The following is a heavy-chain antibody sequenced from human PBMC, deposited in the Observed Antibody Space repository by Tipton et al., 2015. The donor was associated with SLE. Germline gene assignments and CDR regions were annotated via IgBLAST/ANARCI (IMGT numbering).Heavy chain of an antibody. D-gene: IGHD1-26*01. J-gene: IGHJ3*02. Sequence: GLVKPSETLSLTCSVSGGSIGNYYLGWIRQPPGKGLECLGYMYQSGGTNYRPSLKSRLTMSVDTSKNEFSLKLNSVTAGDTAVYYCARGSFDAFDIWGQGTVVTVSS. CDR1: GGSIGNYY. CDR2: MYQSGGT. CDR3: ARGSFDAFDI. V-gene: IGHV4-59*08.